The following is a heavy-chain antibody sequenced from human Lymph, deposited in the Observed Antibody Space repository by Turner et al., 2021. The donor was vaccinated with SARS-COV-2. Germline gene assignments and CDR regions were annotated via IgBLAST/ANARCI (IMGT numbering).Heavy chain of an antibody. V-gene: IGHV4-39*01. Sequence: LQLQESGSGLGKPSGTPSLTCSVPGGSISSNSYYWGCIRQRPWKGLEWVGSLYFKGSTYNNPALKSKVTISVDTSKNQYSLKLSSVTAADTAVDYCARRRQWLVHWYFDLWGRGTLVTVSS. CDR1: GGSISSNSYY. CDR3: ARRRQWLVHWYFDL. J-gene: IGHJ2*01. CDR2: LYFKGST. D-gene: IGHD6-19*01.